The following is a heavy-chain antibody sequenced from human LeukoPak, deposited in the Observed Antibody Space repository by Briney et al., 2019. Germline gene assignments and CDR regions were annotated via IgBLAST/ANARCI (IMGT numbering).Heavy chain of an antibody. J-gene: IGHJ6*02. Sequence: PSETLSLTCTVSGGSISSYYWSWLRQPPGKGLEWIGYIYYSGSTNYNPSLKSRVTISVDTSKNQFSLKLSSVTAADTAVYYCARDLYGSGSYSPWGYYGMDVWGQGTTVTVSS. CDR3: ARDLYGSGSYSPWGYYGMDV. CDR2: IYYSGST. CDR1: GGSISSYY. D-gene: IGHD3-10*01. V-gene: IGHV4-59*01.